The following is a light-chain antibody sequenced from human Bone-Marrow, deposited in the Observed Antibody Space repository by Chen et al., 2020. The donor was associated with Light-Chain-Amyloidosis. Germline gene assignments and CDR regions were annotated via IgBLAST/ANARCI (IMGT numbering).Light chain of an antibody. J-gene: IGLJ2*01. Sequence: SYELLQPPSMSVSPGHTAPITCSGEKLEDKYVCWYQQKPGQSPVLVIYRDTKRPSGIPERFSGANSGNTATLTISGTQALDEADFYCQAWDSSTVVFGGGTRLTVL. CDR2: RDT. CDR3: QAWDSSTVV. CDR1: KLEDKY. V-gene: IGLV3-1*01.